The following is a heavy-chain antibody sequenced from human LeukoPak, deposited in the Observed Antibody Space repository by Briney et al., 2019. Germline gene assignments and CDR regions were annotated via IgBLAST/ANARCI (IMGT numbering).Heavy chain of an antibody. D-gene: IGHD2-15*01. CDR3: ARDHYCSGGSCPNY. Sequence: PGGSLRLSCASSGFTFRDHWMSWVRLAPGKGLEWVANINQDGSEKNYVDSVKGRFTISRDNAKNSLYLQMNSLRAEDAAVYYCARDHYCSGGSCPNYWGQGTLVTVSS. V-gene: IGHV3-7*01. CDR2: INQDGSEK. CDR1: GFTFRDHW. J-gene: IGHJ4*02.